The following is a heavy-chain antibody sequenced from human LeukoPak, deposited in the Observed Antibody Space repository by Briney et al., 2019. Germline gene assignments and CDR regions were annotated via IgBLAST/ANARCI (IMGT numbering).Heavy chain of an antibody. Sequence: GGSLRLSCAASGFPFSSYAMTWVRQAPGKGLEWVANIKQDGSEKYYVDSVKGRFTISRDNAKNSLYLQMNSLRAEDTAVYYCARETPYSNTWTDFDFWGQGTLVTVSS. CDR1: GFPFSSYA. V-gene: IGHV3-7*01. J-gene: IGHJ4*02. CDR3: ARETPYSNTWTDFDF. D-gene: IGHD6-13*01. CDR2: IKQDGSEK.